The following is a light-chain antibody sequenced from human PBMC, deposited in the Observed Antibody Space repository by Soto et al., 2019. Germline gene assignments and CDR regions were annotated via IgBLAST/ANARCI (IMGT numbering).Light chain of an antibody. CDR1: SSDIGAYNF. CDR3: SSYAGSNNFV. J-gene: IGLJ7*01. Sequence: QSALTQPASVSGSPGQSITISCTGTSSDIGAYNFVSWYQQHPGKAPKLMLYDVNIRPSGVSNRFSGSKSGNTASLTISGLQAEDEADYYCSSYAGSNNFVFGAGTQLTVL. CDR2: DVN. V-gene: IGLV2-14*03.